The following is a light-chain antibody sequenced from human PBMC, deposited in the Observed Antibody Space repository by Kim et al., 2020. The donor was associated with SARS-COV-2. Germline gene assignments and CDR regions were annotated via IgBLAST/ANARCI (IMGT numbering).Light chain of an antibody. V-gene: IGLV4-69*01. CDR1: SGHSRNA. J-gene: IGLJ3*02. CDR3: QTWDTGIRV. CDR2: LNSDGSL. Sequence: QPVLTQSPSASASLGASVKLTCTLSSGHSRNAIAWHQQQPERGPRYLMKLNSDGSLTKGDGIPDRFSCSSSGAERYLTNTSLQAEDEADYYCQTWDTGIRVFGGGTQLTVL.